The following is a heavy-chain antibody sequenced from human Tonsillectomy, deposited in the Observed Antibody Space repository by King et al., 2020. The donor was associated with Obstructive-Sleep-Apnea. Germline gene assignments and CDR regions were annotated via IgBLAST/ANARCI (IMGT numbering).Heavy chain of an antibody. CDR3: ARVFGSGICLGY. CDR1: GFTVSSNY. CDR2: FYSGGST. Sequence: VQLVESGGGLVQPGGSLRLSCAASGFTVSSNYMSWVRQAPGKGLEWVSVFYSGGSTHSADSLKGRFTISRDNSKNTLYLQMNSLRAEDTAVYYCARVFGSGICLGYWGQGTLVTVSS. J-gene: IGHJ4*02. D-gene: IGHD3-10*01. V-gene: IGHV3-66*01.